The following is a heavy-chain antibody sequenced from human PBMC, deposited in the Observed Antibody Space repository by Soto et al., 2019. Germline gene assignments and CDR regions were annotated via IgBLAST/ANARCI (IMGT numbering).Heavy chain of an antibody. D-gene: IGHD3-3*01. CDR1: GASISGYY. J-gene: IGHJ5*02. V-gene: IGHV4-4*07. CDR3: ARIQRINISYRLFDR. CDR2: IHSSGSV. Sequence: PSENMSLTCNVSGASISGYYWTCIRQPAGKGLEYIGRIHSSGSVNYNPSLKSRVTMSVDTALNQFSLRLTSVTAADTALYYCARIQRINISYRLFDRRGQRTLVT.